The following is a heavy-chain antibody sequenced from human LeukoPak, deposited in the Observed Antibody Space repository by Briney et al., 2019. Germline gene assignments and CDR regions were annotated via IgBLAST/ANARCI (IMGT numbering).Heavy chain of an antibody. CDR1: GFTFSSYS. V-gene: IGHV3-48*01. D-gene: IGHD6-13*01. CDR3: AKSFGPVIAAAGTGAD. J-gene: IGHJ4*02. Sequence: GGSLRLSCAASGFTFSSYSMNWVRQAPGKGLEWVSYISSSSSTIYYADSVKGRFTISRDNAKNSLYLQMNSLRAEDTAVYYCAKSFGPVIAAAGTGADWGQGILVTVSS. CDR2: ISSSSSTI.